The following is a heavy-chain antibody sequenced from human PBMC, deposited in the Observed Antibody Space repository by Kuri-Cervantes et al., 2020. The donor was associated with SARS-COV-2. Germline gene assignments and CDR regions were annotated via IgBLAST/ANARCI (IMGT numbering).Heavy chain of an antibody. V-gene: IGHV3-30-3*01. CDR1: GFTFSSYA. Sequence: GESLKISCAASGFTFSSYAMHWVRQAPGKGPEWVAVISYDGSNKYYADSVKGRFTISRDNSKNTLYLQMNSLRAEDTAVYYCAKDLLLYYNYYYGMDVWGQGTTVTVSS. CDR3: AKDLLLYYNYYYGMDV. CDR2: ISYDGSNK. D-gene: IGHD3-3*01. J-gene: IGHJ6*02.